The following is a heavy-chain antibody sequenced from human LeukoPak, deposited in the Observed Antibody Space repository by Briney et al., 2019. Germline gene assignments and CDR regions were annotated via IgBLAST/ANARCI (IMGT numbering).Heavy chain of an antibody. J-gene: IGHJ4*02. V-gene: IGHV1-2*02. Sequence: ASVKVSCKASGYTFTGYYMHWVRQAPGQGLEWMGCINPNSGGTNYAQKFQGRVTMTRDTSISTAYMELSRLRSDDTAVYYCARRGLDYYDSSGYLDYWGQGTLVTVSS. CDR3: ARRGLDYYDSSGYLDY. D-gene: IGHD3-22*01. CDR2: INPNSGGT. CDR1: GYTFTGYY.